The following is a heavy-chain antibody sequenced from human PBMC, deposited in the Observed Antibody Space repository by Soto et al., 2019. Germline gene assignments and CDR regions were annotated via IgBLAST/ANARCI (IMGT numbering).Heavy chain of an antibody. D-gene: IGHD2-2*01. CDR3: ARPYCSSTSCLHRLDY. CDR2: ISSSSSYI. J-gene: IGHJ4*02. Sequence: GGSLRLSCAASVFTFSSYSMNWFRQAPVKVLEWVSSISSSSSYIYYADSVKGRFTISRDNAKNSLYLQMNSLRAEDTAVYYCARPYCSSTSCLHRLDYWGQGTLVTVSS. V-gene: IGHV3-21*01. CDR1: VFTFSSYS.